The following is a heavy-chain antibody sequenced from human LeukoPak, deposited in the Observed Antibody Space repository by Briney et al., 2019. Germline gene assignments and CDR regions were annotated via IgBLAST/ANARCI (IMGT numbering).Heavy chain of an antibody. CDR2: IIPILGIA. J-gene: IGHJ6*02. CDR3: ARDQTNDSSGYYYVGCYYYGMDV. D-gene: IGHD3-22*01. V-gene: IGHV1-69*04. CDR1: GGTFSSYA. Sequence: ASVKVSCKASGGTFSSYAISWVRQAPGQGLEWMGRIIPILGIANYAQKFQGRVTITADKSTSTAYMELSSLRSEDTAVYYCARDQTNDSSGYYYVGCYYYGMDVWGQGTTVTVSS.